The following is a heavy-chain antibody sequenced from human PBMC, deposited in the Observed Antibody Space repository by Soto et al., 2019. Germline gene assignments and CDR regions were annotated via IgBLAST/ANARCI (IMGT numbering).Heavy chain of an antibody. J-gene: IGHJ5*02. CDR2: IYWDDDK. D-gene: IGHD3-10*01. V-gene: IGHV2-5*02. CDR1: GFSLSTSGVG. CDR3: AHIVGYYGSGSYYKGRWFDP. Sequence: QITLKESGPTLVKPTQTLTLTCTFSGFSLSTSGVGVGWIRQPPGKALEWLALIYWDDDKRYSPSLKSRLTITKDTTKNQVVLTMTNMDPVDTATYYCAHIVGYYGSGSYYKGRWFDPWGQGTLVTVSS.